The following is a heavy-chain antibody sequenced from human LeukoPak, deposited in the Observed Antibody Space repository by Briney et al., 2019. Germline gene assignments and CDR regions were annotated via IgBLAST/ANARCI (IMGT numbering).Heavy chain of an antibody. J-gene: IGHJ4*02. CDR2: TYYRSKWSN. D-gene: IGHD3-22*01. Sequence: SQTLSLTCAISGDSASSNSAAWNWIRQSPSRGLEWLGRTYYRSKWSNDYAVSVKSRITINPDTSRNQFSLQLNSVTPEDTAVYYCARYYYDSRGYYYYYFDYWGQGTLVTVSS. V-gene: IGHV6-1*01. CDR3: ARYYYDSRGYYYYYFDY. CDR1: GDSASSNSAA.